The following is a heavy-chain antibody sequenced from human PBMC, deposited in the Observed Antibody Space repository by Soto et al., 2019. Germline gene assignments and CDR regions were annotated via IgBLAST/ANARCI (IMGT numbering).Heavy chain of an antibody. D-gene: IGHD3-16*01. V-gene: IGHV4-39*01. CDR3: ARRIMLRPIDY. J-gene: IGHJ4*02. CDR1: GGSISTTNYY. Sequence: SETLSLTCTVSGGSISTTNYYWGWICQPPGKGLEWIGSIYYSGSTYYNSSLKSRVTISVDTSKNQFSLKLSSVTAADTAAYYCARRIMLRPIDYWGQGTLVTVSS. CDR2: IYYSGST.